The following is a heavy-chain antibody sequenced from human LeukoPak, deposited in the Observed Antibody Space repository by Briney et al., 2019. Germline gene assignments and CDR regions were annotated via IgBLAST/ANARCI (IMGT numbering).Heavy chain of an antibody. J-gene: IGHJ4*02. V-gene: IGHV4-4*02. D-gene: IGHD3-22*01. CDR3: ASRPYYYDSSGYGY. CDR2: IYHSGST. Sequence: PSETLSLTCAVSGGSISSSNWWSWVRQPPGKGLEWIGEIYHSGSTNYNPSLKSRVTISVDKSKNQFSLKLSSVTAADTAVYYCASRPYYYDSSGYGYWGQGTLVTVSS. CDR1: GGSISSSNW.